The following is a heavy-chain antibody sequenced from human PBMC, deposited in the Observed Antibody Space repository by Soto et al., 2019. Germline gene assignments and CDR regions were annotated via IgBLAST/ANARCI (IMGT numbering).Heavy chain of an antibody. Sequence: EEQLVESGGGLVQPGGSLRVSCAASGFTFSNYWMHWVRQVPGKGLVWVSRVNFDGRTTNYADSVKGRFTISRDNARNTVYLQMNSLRAEDTAVYFCGRGIPPYYGVDVWGQGTTVTVSS. J-gene: IGHJ6*02. CDR1: GFTFSNYW. CDR3: GRGIPPYYGVDV. D-gene: IGHD2-21*01. CDR2: VNFDGRTT. V-gene: IGHV3-74*01.